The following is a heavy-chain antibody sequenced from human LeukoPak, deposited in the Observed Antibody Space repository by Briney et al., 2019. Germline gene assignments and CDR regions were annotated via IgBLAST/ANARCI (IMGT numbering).Heavy chain of an antibody. D-gene: IGHD2-2*01. Sequence: PGGSLRLSCAASGFTFSDYYTSWIRQAPGKGLEWVSYISGNSTYTNYADSVKGRFTISRDNAKNSLYLQMNMLRAEDTAVYYCARSLRRDRDSTSCWAALDIWGQGTMVTVSS. V-gene: IGHV3-11*03. CDR1: GFTFSDYY. CDR3: ARSLRRDRDSTSCWAALDI. J-gene: IGHJ3*02. CDR2: ISGNSTYT.